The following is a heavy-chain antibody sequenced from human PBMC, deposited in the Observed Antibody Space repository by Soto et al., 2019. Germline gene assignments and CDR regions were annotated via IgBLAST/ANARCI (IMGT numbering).Heavy chain of an antibody. CDR2: ISSSSSTI. D-gene: IGHD3-10*01. Sequence: EVQLVESGGGLVQPGGSLRLSCAASGFTFSSYSMNWVRQAPGKGLEWVSYISSSSSTIYYADSVKGRFSISRDNAKNALYMQMNSLRDDDTAVYYCARENRYYGSGSYYNEAPEYFQHWGQGTLVTVSA. V-gene: IGHV3-48*02. J-gene: IGHJ1*01. CDR1: GFTFSSYS. CDR3: ARENRYYGSGSYYNEAPEYFQH.